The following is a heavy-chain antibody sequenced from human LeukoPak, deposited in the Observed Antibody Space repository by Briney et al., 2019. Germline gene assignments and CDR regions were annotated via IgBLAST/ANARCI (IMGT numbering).Heavy chain of an antibody. J-gene: IGHJ5*02. V-gene: IGHV4-61*01. Sequence: SETLSLTCTVSGGSVSSGSYYWSWIRQPPGTGLEWIGYIYYSGSTNYNPSLKSRVTISVDTSKNQFSLKLSSVTAADTAVYYCARNWEAGDWFEPWGQGTLVTVSS. CDR2: IYYSGST. CDR3: ARNWEAGDWFEP. CDR1: GGSVSSGSYY. D-gene: IGHD6-13*01.